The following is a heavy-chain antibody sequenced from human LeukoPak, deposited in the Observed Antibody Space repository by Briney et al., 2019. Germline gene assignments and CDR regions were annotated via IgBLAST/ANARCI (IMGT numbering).Heavy chain of an antibody. D-gene: IGHD4-11*01. CDR1: GFTFSDYV. V-gene: IGHV3-23*01. CDR3: ARGFSNYGHYFNY. CDR2: ITASGDRT. J-gene: IGHJ4*02. Sequence: GGSLRLSCAASGFTFSDYVMIWVRQAPGKGLEWVSGITASGDRTLYGDSVRGRFTMSRDNAKNSLFLQMNSLRAEDTAVYYCARGFSNYGHYFNYWGQGTLVTVSS.